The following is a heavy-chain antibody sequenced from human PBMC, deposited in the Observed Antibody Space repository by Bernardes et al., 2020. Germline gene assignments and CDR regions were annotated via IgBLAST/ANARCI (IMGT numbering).Heavy chain of an antibody. V-gene: IGHV3-21*01. J-gene: IGHJ5*02. CDR3: ARDREAVASPFDP. D-gene: IGHD6-19*01. Sequence: VGSLRLSCAASGFTFRSYSMNWVRQAPGKGLEWVSSISSSSSYIYYADSVKGRFTISRDNAKNSLYLQMNSLRAEDTAVYYCARDREAVASPFDPWGQGTLVTVSS. CDR1: GFTFRSYS. CDR2: ISSSSSYI.